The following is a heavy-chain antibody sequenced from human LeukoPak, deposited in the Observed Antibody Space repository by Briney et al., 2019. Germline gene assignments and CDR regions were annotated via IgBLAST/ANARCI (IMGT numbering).Heavy chain of an antibody. J-gene: IGHJ4*02. D-gene: IGHD5-24*01. CDR2: ISANSGNT. CDR1: GYTFTSNG. CDR3: ARDKNYRLDY. V-gene: IGHV1-18*01. Sequence: VASVKVSCKASGYTFTSNGISWVRQAPGKGLEWMGWISANSGNTKYAQKMQGRVTMTTETSSSTAYMELRNLRSDDTAVYYCARDKNYRLDYWGQGTLVTVSS.